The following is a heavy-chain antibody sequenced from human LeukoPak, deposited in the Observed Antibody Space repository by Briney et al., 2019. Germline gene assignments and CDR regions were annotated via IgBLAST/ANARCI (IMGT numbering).Heavy chain of an antibody. V-gene: IGHV3-23*01. CDR1: GFTFSTFA. D-gene: IGHD3-22*01. CDR2: ISGSGGSGGRT. Sequence: GGSLRLSCAASGFTFSTFAMSWVREAPGKGLEWVSTISGSGGSGGRTYYADSVKGRFTISRDNSEDMLYLQMNSLRVEDTAVYFCAKDRPNYYGSNGHYYRRDGDYWGQGTLVTVSS. J-gene: IGHJ4*02. CDR3: AKDRPNYYGSNGHYYRRDGDY.